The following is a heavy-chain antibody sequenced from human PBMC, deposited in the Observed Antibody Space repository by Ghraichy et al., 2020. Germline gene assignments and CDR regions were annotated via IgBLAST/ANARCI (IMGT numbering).Heavy chain of an antibody. CDR1: GGSISSYY. V-gene: IGHV4-59*01. CDR3: AREENYYNSSGYATYAFDI. CDR2: IYYSGST. Sequence: SETLSLTCTVSGGSISSYYWSWIRQPPGKGLEWIGYIYYSGSTNYSPSLKSRVTISVDTSKNQFSLKLSSVTAADTAIYYCAREENYYNSSGYATYAFDIWGQGTMVTVSS. J-gene: IGHJ3*02. D-gene: IGHD3-22*01.